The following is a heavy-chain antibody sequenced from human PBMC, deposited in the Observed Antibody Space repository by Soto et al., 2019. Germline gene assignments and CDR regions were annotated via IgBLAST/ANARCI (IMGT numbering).Heavy chain of an antibody. Sequence: EVQLVESGGGVVRPGGSLRLACVVSGFSLDEYGMSWVRQAPGKGPEWVSGMHRNGNSTGYADSVKGRFTISRDDAQNSLYLQMNSLGAEDTAFYYCARDHRWGYEYGDYGDSWGHGTLVTVSS. CDR3: ARDHRWGYEYGDYGDS. J-gene: IGHJ5*01. CDR1: GFSLDEYG. D-gene: IGHD4-17*01. V-gene: IGHV3-20*04. CDR2: MHRNGNST.